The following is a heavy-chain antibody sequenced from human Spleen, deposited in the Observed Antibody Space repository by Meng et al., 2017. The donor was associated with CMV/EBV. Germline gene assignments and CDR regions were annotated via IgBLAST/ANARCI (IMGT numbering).Heavy chain of an antibody. J-gene: IGHJ4*02. V-gene: IGHV4-4*07. CDR3: AGSRPGGGACDY. Sequence: QVRIKESGPGLVKPSETLSLTCIVSGASIKNYNWNWVRQPAGQGLEWIGLIQVIGHTVYNPSLKSRVTVSLDASKSQFSLTLNSVTAADTATHYCAGSRPGGGACDYWGQGILVTVSS. D-gene: IGHD3-16*01. CDR2: IQVIGHT. CDR1: GASIKNYN.